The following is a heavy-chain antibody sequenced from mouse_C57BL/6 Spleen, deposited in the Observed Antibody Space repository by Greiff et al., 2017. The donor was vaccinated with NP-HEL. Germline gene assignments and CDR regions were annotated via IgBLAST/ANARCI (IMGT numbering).Heavy chain of an antibody. J-gene: IGHJ4*01. D-gene: IGHD1-1*01. CDR2: ILPGSGST. V-gene: IGHV1-9*01. CDR1: GYTFTGYW. Sequence: VQVVESGAELMKPGASVKLSCKATGYTFTGYWIEWVKQRPGHGLEWIGAILPGSGSTNYNQKFKGKATLTVDTSSSTAYMQLSSLTSEDSAVYYCARRSTTVAMDYWGQGTSVTVSS. CDR3: ARRSTTVAMDY.